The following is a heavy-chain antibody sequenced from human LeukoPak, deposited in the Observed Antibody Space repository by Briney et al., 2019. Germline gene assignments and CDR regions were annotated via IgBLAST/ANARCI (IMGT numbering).Heavy chain of an antibody. J-gene: IGHJ5*02. V-gene: IGHV4-39*07. CDR2: INHSGST. Sequence: SETLSLTCTVSGDSVTNTRYYWSWIRQSPGKGLEWIGEINHSGSTYYNASLKSRVTISVDTSKKQFSLKLSSMTAADTAVYYCARRATYNPMRLYNWFDPWGQGTLVTVSS. CDR1: GDSVTNTRYY. D-gene: IGHD2-2*01. CDR3: ARRATYNPMRLYNWFDP.